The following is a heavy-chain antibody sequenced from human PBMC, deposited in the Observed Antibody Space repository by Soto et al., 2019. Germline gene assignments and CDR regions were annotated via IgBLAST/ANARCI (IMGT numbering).Heavy chain of an antibody. CDR1: GFTVSSNY. J-gene: IGHJ3*01. D-gene: IGHD3-10*01. CDR2: IYSGGST. Sequence: EVQLVESGGGLVQPGGSLRLSCAASGFTVSSNYMSWVRQAPGKGLEWVSVIYSGGSTYYADSVKGRFTISRDNSKNTLYLQMNSLRAEDTAVYYCAREEVLLWFGELVSRGMDVWGQGTMVTVSS. V-gene: IGHV3-66*01. CDR3: AREEVLLWFGELVSRGMDV.